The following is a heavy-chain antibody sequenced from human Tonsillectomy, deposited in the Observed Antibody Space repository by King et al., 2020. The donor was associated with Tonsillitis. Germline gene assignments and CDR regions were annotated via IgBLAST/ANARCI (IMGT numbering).Heavy chain of an antibody. J-gene: IGHJ4*02. V-gene: IGHV3-7*01. CDR1: GFTFSAYW. CDR3: ARYQGPLYESSGYQNYY. Sequence: DVQLVESGGGLVQPGGSLRLSCAASGFTFSAYWMSWVRQAPGKGLEWVANIKQDESEKYYVDSVKGRFTISRDNAKNSLYLKMNSLRAEDTAVYYCARYQGPLYESSGYQNYYWGQGTLVTVSS. CDR2: IKQDESEK. D-gene: IGHD3-22*01.